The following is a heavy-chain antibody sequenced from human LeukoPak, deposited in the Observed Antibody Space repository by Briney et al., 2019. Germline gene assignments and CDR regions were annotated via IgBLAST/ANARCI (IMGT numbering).Heavy chain of an antibody. D-gene: IGHD6-13*01. CDR2: ISGRDGRT. V-gene: IGHV3-23*01. CDR1: GLTFYTYA. CDR3: CTSPSFGSSWYQFNY. Sequence: GGSLRLSCSVSGLTFYTYAMSWVRQAPGKGLEWVSAISGRDGRTYYTDSVKGRFTISRDNSKNTLYLQMNSLRAEDTAVYYCCTSPSFGSSWYQFNYWGQGALVIDSS. J-gene: IGHJ4*02.